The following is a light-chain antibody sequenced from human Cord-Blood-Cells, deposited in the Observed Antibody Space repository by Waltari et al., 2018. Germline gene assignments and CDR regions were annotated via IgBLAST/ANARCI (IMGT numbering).Light chain of an antibody. Sequence: QSALTQPPSASGSPGQSVTIPCTGTSSDVGGYNYVSWYQQHPGKAPKLMIYEVSKRPSGVPDRFAGSKSGTTASLTVSWLQAEDEADYYCSSYAGSNNWVFGGGTKLTVL. CDR3: SSYAGSNNWV. V-gene: IGLV2-8*01. CDR1: SSDVGGYNY. J-gene: IGLJ3*02. CDR2: EVS.